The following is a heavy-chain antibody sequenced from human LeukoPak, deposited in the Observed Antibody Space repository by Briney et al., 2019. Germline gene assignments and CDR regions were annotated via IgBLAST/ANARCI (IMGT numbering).Heavy chain of an antibody. D-gene: IGHD5-18*01. J-gene: IGHJ6*03. V-gene: IGHV1-18*01. Sequence: ASVKVSCKASGYTFTSYGISWVRQAPGQGLEWMGWISAYNGNTNYAQKLQGRGTMTTDTSTSTAYMELRSLRSDDTAVYYCARDSGYSYGYRNYYMDVWGKGTTVTVSS. CDR3: ARDSGYSYGYRNYYMDV. CDR1: GYTFTSYG. CDR2: ISAYNGNT.